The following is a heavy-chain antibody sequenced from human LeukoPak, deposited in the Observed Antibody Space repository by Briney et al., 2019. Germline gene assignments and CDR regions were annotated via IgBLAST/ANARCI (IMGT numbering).Heavy chain of an antibody. CDR2: IWYDGSNK. D-gene: IGHD1-26*01. Sequence: PGRSLRLSCAASGFTFSSYGMHWVRQAPGKGLEWVAVIWYDGSNKYYADSVKGRFTISRDNSKNTLYLQMNSLRAEDTAVYYCARRGAFLNYWLDWGQGTLVTVSS. V-gene: IGHV3-33*01. J-gene: IGHJ4*02. CDR3: ARRGAFLNYWLD. CDR1: GFTFSSYG.